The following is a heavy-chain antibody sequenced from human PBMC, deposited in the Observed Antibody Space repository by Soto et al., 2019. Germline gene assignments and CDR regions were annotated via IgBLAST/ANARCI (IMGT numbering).Heavy chain of an antibody. CDR1: GDSISSYY. V-gene: IGHV4-4*07. D-gene: IGHD6-6*01. CDR2: IFPGGST. Sequence: QVQLQESGPGLVKPSETLSLTCTVSGDSISSYYWTWIRQPAGKGLEWIGHIFPGGSTNYNAALRSRVTMSVDASKNQFSLRLSSVTAAETAMSYCARDSSRAPYADYWGRGILVTVAS. J-gene: IGHJ4*02. CDR3: ARDSSRAPYADY.